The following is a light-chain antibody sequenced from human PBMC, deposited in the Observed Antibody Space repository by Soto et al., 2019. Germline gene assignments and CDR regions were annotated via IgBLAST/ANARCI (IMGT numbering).Light chain of an antibody. CDR3: QHYGRSAYT. CDR2: GAS. V-gene: IGKV3-20*01. J-gene: IGKJ2*01. Sequence: EIVLTQSPGTLSLSPGERATLSCRASQSVSSNYLAWYQQKPGQAHRLLIYGASSRATGIPDRFSGSGSGTDFTLTISRLEPEDFAVYYCQHYGRSAYTFGQGTTLEIK. CDR1: QSVSSNY.